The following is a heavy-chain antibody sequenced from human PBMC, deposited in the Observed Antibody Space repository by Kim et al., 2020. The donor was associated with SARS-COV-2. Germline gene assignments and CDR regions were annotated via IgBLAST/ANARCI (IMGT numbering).Heavy chain of an antibody. Sequence: YSTKFQGRVTITRDPSASTAYMELSSLRSEDTAVYYCARDRFYYDSSVDYWGQGTLVTVSS. D-gene: IGHD3-22*01. CDR3: ARDRFYYDSSVDY. V-gene: IGHV1-3*01. J-gene: IGHJ4*02.